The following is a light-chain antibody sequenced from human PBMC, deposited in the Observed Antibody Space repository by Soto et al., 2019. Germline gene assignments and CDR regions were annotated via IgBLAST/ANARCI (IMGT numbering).Light chain of an antibody. CDR1: TGDIGFYNY. Sequence: QSVLPKPASVSGPPGNSFPISCRATTGDIGFYNYVSWYQQHPGEAPKLIIYEVAKRPSGVSSRFSGSKSGNTASLTISGLQAEDEADYHCSSYTSSSPLYVFGTGTKATVL. CDR2: EVA. CDR3: SSYTSSSPLYV. V-gene: IGLV2-14*01. J-gene: IGLJ1*01.